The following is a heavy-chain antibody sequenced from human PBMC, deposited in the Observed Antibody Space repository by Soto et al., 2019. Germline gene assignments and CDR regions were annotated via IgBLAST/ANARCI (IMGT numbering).Heavy chain of an antibody. D-gene: IGHD6-6*01. V-gene: IGHV1-18*01. CDR2: ISAYNGNT. CDR1: GYTFTSYG. J-gene: IGHJ6*02. CDR3: ARDDRAAPKRRYYYYGMDV. Sequence: ASVKVSCKASGYTFTSYGISWVRQAPGQGLEWMGWISAYNGNTNYAQKLQGRVTMTTDTSTSTAYMELRSLRSDDTAVYYYARDDRAAPKRRYYYYGMDVWGQGTTVTVSS.